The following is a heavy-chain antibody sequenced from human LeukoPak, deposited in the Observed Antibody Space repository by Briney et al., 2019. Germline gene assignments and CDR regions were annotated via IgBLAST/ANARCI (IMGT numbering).Heavy chain of an antibody. Sequence: PGGSLRLSCAVSGFTFSRYSMHWVRQAPGKGPEWVAVISNDGSNKYYADSVKGRFTISRDNSKNTLYLQMNSLRAEDTAVYYCARDFGYYDSSGYSYYYYYYGMDVWGQGTTVTVSS. CDR3: ARDFGYYDSSGYSYYYYYYGMDV. CDR1: GFTFSRYS. D-gene: IGHD3-22*01. V-gene: IGHV3-30*04. CDR2: ISNDGSNK. J-gene: IGHJ6*02.